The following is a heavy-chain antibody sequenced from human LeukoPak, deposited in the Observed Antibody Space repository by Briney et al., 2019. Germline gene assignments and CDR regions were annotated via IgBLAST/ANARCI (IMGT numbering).Heavy chain of an antibody. CDR2: IYSGGST. D-gene: IGHD2-21*01. Sequence: GGSLRLSCAASGFTVSSNYMSWVRQAPGKGLGWISVIYSGGSTYYADSVKGRFTISRDNSKNTLYLQMNSLRAEDTAVYYCATGRRFPTWSDPRPQGRLVTASS. J-gene: IGHJ5*02. V-gene: IGHV3-66*01. CDR3: ATGRRFPTWSDP. CDR1: GFTVSSNY.